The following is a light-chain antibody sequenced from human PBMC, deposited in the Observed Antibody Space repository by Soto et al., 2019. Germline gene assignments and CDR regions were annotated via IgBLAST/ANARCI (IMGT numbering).Light chain of an antibody. Sequence: EIVMTQSPATLSVSPGERATLSRRATQSVSSNLAWYQQKPGQAPRLLIYGASSRATGIPDRFSGSGSGTDFTLTISRLEPEDFAAYYCQQYGSSPLTFGGGTKVDIK. J-gene: IGKJ4*01. CDR3: QQYGSSPLT. V-gene: IGKV3-20*01. CDR1: QSVSSN. CDR2: GAS.